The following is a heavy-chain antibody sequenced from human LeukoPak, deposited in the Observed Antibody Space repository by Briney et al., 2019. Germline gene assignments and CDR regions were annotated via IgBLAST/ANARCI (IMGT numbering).Heavy chain of an antibody. CDR2: IHYSGST. Sequence: SETLSLTCTVSGGSISSYYWSWIRQPPGEGLEWIGYIHYSGSTNYNPSLKSRVTISVDTSKNQFSLKLSSVTAADTAVYYCARSRKRWLQLGFDYWGQGTLVTVSS. V-gene: IGHV4-59*08. CDR1: GGSISSYY. D-gene: IGHD5-24*01. J-gene: IGHJ4*02. CDR3: ARSRKRWLQLGFDY.